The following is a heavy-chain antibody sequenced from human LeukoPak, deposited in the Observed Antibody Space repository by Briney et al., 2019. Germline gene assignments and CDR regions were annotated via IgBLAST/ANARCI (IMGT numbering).Heavy chain of an antibody. CDR1: GFTFDDYG. CDR2: INWNGGST. CDR3: ATVIDY. J-gene: IGHJ4*01. Sequence: PGGSLRLSCAASGFTFDDYGMSWVRQAPGKGLGWVSGINWNGGSTGYADSVKGRFTISRDNSKNTVYLQVNSPRAEDPAVYYCATVIDYWGQGTLVTVSS. V-gene: IGHV3-20*04.